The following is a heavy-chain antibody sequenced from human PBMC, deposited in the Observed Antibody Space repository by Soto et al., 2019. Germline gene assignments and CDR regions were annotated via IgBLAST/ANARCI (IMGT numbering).Heavy chain of an antibody. Sequence: SETLSLTCTVSGGSISSYYWSWIRQPPGKGLEWIGYIYYSGSTNYNPSLKSRVTISVDTSKNPFSLKLSSVTAADTAVYYCARHQYSPVYGDYPDYWGQGTLVTVSS. J-gene: IGHJ4*02. CDR3: ARHQYSPVYGDYPDY. CDR2: IYYSGST. D-gene: IGHD4-17*01. CDR1: GGSISSYY. V-gene: IGHV4-59*08.